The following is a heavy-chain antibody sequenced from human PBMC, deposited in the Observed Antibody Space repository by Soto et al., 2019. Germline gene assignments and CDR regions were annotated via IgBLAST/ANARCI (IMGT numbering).Heavy chain of an antibody. Sequence: EVQLVESGGGLVQPGGSLRLSCAASGFTFSSYSMNWVRQAPGKGLEWVSYISSSSGTIYYADSVKGRFTISRDNAKNSLYLQMNSLRDEDTAVYYCVRRGESWNYLDYWGQGTLVTVSS. CDR2: ISSSSGTI. V-gene: IGHV3-48*02. CDR3: VRRGESWNYLDY. J-gene: IGHJ4*02. D-gene: IGHD1-7*01. CDR1: GFTFSSYS.